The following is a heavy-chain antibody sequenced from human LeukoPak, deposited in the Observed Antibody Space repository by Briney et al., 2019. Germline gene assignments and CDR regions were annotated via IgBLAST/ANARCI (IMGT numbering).Heavy chain of an antibody. CDR3: ARVDNYYGSGSYSAVDY. CDR2: TRNKANSYTT. Sequence: GGSLRLSCAASGFTFSSYSMNWVRQAPGKGLEWVGRTRNKANSYTTEYAASVKGRFTISRDDLKNSLYLQMNSLKTEDTAVYYCARVDNYYGSGSYSAVDYWGQGTLVTVSS. D-gene: IGHD3-10*01. J-gene: IGHJ4*02. CDR1: GFTFSSYS. V-gene: IGHV3-72*01.